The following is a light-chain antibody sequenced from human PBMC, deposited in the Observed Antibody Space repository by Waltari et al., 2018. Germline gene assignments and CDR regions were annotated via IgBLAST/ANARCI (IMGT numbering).Light chain of an antibody. V-gene: IGKV1-12*01. CDR2: SAS. J-gene: IGKJ4*01. Sequence: DIQMTQSPSSVSASVGDRVTITCRASQGISNWLAWYQQKPGKAPNLLVYSASNLQSGVPSRFSGSGSVTDFTLTISSLQPEDFATYYCQQTSTFPVTFGGGTEVEF. CDR3: QQTSTFPVT. CDR1: QGISNW.